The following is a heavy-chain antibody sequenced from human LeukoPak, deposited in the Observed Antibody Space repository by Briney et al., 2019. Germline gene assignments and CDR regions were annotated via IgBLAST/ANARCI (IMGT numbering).Heavy chain of an antibody. D-gene: IGHD3-10*01. CDR2: IYYSGST. Sequence: SETVSLTCAVSGGSISSNSYYWGWIRQPPGKGLEWIGSIYYSGSTYYNPSLKSRVTISVDTSKNQFSLKLSSVTAADTAVYYCARTRYYYNSRSYGAPYYFDYWGQGTLVTVSS. CDR3: ARTRYYYNSRSYGAPYYFDY. J-gene: IGHJ4*02. V-gene: IGHV4-39*01. CDR1: GGSISSNSYY.